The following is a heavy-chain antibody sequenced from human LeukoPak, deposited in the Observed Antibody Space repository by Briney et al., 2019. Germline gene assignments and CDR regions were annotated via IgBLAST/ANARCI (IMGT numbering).Heavy chain of an antibody. J-gene: IGHJ4*02. CDR2: INPSGGST. CDR3: ARNWIGDSSGYAPFDY. CDR1: GYTFTRYY. V-gene: IGHV1-46*01. D-gene: IGHD3-22*01. Sequence: ASGKVSCKASGYTFTRYYMHWVRQAPGQGLEWMGIINPSGGSTSYAQKFQGRVTMTRDTSTSTVYMELSSLRSADTAVYYCARNWIGDSSGYAPFDYWGQGTLVTVSS.